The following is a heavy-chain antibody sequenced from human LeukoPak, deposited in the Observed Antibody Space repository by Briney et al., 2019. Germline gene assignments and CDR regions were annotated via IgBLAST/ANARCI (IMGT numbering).Heavy chain of an antibody. V-gene: IGHV1-8*01. CDR2: VNGNSGSP. Sequence: GASVKLSCKASGYTFTSYDINWVRHATGQGFEWMGWVNGNSGSPAFAHKFQGRVAMTRNTSITTAYMELSSQGSVATATYHCVRGGPNYNLYWGQGTVVTVSS. D-gene: IGHD1-1*01. CDR1: GYTFTSYD. CDR3: VRGGPNYNLY. J-gene: IGHJ4*01.